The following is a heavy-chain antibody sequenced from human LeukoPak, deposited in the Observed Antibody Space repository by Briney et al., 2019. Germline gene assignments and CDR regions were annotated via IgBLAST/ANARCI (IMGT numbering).Heavy chain of an antibody. D-gene: IGHD3-22*01. CDR2: IYYSGST. CDR3: ARESRPRITMIVVVTPLPFDY. Sequence: SETLSLTCTVSGGSISSYYWSWIRQPPGKGLEWIGSIYYSGSTYYNPSLKSRVTISVDTSKNQFSLKLSSVTAADTAVYYCARESRPRITMIVVVTPLPFDYWGQGTLVTVSS. J-gene: IGHJ4*02. V-gene: IGHV4-59*05. CDR1: GGSISSYY.